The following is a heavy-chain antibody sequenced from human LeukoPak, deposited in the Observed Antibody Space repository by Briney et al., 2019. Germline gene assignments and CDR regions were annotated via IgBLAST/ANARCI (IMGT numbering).Heavy chain of an antibody. CDR1: GFTFSSYG. Sequence: PGGSLRLSCAASGFTFSSYGMHWVRQAPGKGLEWVAVIWYGGSNKYYADSVKGRFTISRDNAKNSLYLQMNSLRAEDTAVYYCATYSSLNRREFQYWGQGTLLTVSS. D-gene: IGHD3-22*01. CDR2: IWYGGSNK. V-gene: IGHV3-33*03. CDR3: ATYSSLNRREFQY. J-gene: IGHJ1*01.